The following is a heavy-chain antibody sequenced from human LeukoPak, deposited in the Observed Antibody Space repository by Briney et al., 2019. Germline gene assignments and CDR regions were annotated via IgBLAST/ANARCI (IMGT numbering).Heavy chain of an antibody. CDR2: IHYSGFS. Sequence: PSETLSLTCTVSGGSISSYYWSWLRQPPGKGLEWIGYIHYSGFSNYNPSLKSRVTISVDTSKNQFSLKLSFVTAADTAVYYCARDLHGGNSGLGYWGQGTLVTVSS. D-gene: IGHD4-23*01. V-gene: IGHV4-59*01. J-gene: IGHJ1*01. CDR1: GGSISSYY. CDR3: ARDLHGGNSGLGY.